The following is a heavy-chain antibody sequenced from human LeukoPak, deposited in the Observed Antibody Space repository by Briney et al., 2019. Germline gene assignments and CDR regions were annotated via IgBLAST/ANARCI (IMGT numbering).Heavy chain of an antibody. J-gene: IGHJ6*04. V-gene: IGHV3-21*01. CDR3: ARLLAAPNYYYGMDV. Sequence: GGALRLSCAASGFTFSSYSMNWVRQAPGKGLEWVASISSSSSYIYYADSVKGRFTISRDNAKNSLYLQMNSLRAEDTAVYYCARLLAAPNYYYGMDVWGKGTTVTVSS. D-gene: IGHD2-15*01. CDR2: ISSSSSYI. CDR1: GFTFSSYS.